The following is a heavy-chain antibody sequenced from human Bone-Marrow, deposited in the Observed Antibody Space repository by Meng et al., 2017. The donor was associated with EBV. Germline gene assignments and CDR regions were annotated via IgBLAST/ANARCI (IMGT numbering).Heavy chain of an antibody. CDR3: ARDPPTFKVVDFDY. V-gene: IGHV3-11*01. CDR1: KFRFSDYY. Sequence: QVQLVESGGGMDKLGWSRRRSCAASKFRFSDYYMSWIRQAPGKGLEWVSYISTRGNAIDYADSVKGRFTISRDNAKNSLYLQMNSLRPDDTAVYYCARDPPTFKVVDFDYWGQGTLVTVSS. D-gene: IGHD2-15*01. CDR2: ISTRGNAI. J-gene: IGHJ4*02.